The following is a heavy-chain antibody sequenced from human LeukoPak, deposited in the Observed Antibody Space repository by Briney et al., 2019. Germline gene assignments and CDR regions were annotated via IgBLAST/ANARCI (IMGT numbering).Heavy chain of an antibody. CDR2: ISGSGGST. J-gene: IGHJ5*02. V-gene: IGHV3-23*01. D-gene: IGHD6-13*01. Sequence: QPGGSLRLSCAASGFTFSSYAMSWVRQAPGKGLEWVSSISGSGGSTYYADSVKGRFTISRDNSKNTLYLQMNSLRAEDTAVYYCAKGGSSWSPRAPLYWFDPWGQGTLVTVSS. CDR3: AKGGSSWSPRAPLYWFDP. CDR1: GFTFSSYA.